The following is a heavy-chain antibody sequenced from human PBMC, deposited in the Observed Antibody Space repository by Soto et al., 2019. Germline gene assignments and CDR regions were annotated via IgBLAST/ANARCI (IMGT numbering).Heavy chain of an antibody. Sequence: VGSLRLSCAASGFTFSSYAMSWVRQAPGKGLEWVSAISGSGGSTYYADSVKGRFTISRDNSKNTLYLQMNSLRAEDTAVYYCAKDRVRGWYYYWGQGTLVTVSS. CDR2: ISGSGGST. V-gene: IGHV3-23*01. CDR3: AKDRVRGWYYY. J-gene: IGHJ4*02. CDR1: GFTFSSYA. D-gene: IGHD6-19*01.